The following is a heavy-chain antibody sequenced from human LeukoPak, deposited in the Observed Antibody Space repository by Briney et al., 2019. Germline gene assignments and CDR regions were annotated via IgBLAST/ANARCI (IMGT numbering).Heavy chain of an antibody. CDR2: ITASGGSA. CDR1: GFTFSSYA. CDR3: AKAPLSSSWYYFDY. D-gene: IGHD6-13*01. J-gene: IGHJ4*02. V-gene: IGHV3-23*01. Sequence: GSLRLSCAASGFTFSSYAMTWVRQAPGKGLEWVSGITASGGSADYADSVKGRFTISRDNSRNMVYLQVNSLRAEDTAVYYCAKAPLSSSWYYFDYWGQGTLVTVSS.